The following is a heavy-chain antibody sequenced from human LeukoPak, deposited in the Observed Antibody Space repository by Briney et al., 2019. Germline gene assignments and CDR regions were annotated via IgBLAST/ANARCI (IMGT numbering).Heavy chain of an antibody. CDR2: IHNGGTT. CDR1: GGPFSGYF. Sequence: SETLSLTCAVSGGPFSGYFWSWIRQSSGKGLEWIGEIHNGGTTNYNPSLNSRVTISVDTSKNQFYLNPSSVTAADTAVYYCARRYYYNLGSFPFDFWGQGTLVTVSS. V-gene: IGHV4-34*01. CDR3: ARRYYYNLGSFPFDF. J-gene: IGHJ4*02. D-gene: IGHD3-10*01.